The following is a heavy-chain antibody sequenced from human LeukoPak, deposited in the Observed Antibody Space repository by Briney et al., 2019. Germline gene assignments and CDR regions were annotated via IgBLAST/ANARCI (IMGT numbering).Heavy chain of an antibody. J-gene: IGHJ4*02. CDR3: ARDHYSSGWYPLYYFDY. CDR1: GFTFTNNF. Sequence: GGSLRLSCAASGFTFTNNFMSWVRQAPGKGLEWVSSISSSSSYIYYADSVKGRFTISRDNAKNSLYLQMNSLRAEDTAVYYCARDHYSSGWYPLYYFDYWGQGTLVTVSS. V-gene: IGHV3-21*01. D-gene: IGHD6-19*01. CDR2: ISSSSSYI.